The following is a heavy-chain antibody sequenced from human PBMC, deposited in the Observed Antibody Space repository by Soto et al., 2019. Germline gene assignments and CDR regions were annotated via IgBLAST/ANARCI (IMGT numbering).Heavy chain of an antibody. CDR2: ISGSGGST. Sequence: GGSLRLSCAASGFTFSSYAMSWVRQAPGKGLEWVSGISGSGGSTYYADSVKGRFNISRDDSKHTLYLQMKSLRAEDTAVYYCAKREGIVVVVAAIVYWGQGTLVTVSS. CDR3: AKREGIVVVVAAIVY. CDR1: GFTFSSYA. V-gene: IGHV3-23*01. D-gene: IGHD2-15*01. J-gene: IGHJ4*02.